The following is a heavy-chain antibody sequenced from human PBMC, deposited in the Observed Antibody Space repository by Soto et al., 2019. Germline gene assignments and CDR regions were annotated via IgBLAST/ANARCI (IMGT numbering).Heavy chain of an antibody. D-gene: IGHD5-12*01. CDR3: ARFPRDGYNLDY. CDR2: ISSSTSYM. CDR1: GFTFSSYS. J-gene: IGHJ4*02. Sequence: GGSLRLSCAASGFTFSSYSMNWVRQAPGKGLEWVSSISSSTSYMYYADSVKGRFTISRDNARNSLYLQMNSLRAEDTAVYYCARFPRDGYNLDYGGLGTLVTVSS. V-gene: IGHV3-21*01.